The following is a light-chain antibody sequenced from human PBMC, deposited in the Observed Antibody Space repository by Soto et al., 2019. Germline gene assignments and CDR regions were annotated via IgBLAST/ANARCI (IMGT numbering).Light chain of an antibody. J-gene: IGKJ1*01. V-gene: IGKV1-5*01. CDR2: DAS. Sequence: DIQMTQSPSTLSAYVGDRVTITCRASQSISSWLAWYQQKPGKAPKVLIYDASTLQSGVPSRFSGGGSGTEFTLTITSLQTDDFATYYCQEYTTYSRTFGQGTKVDIK. CDR3: QEYTTYSRT. CDR1: QSISSW.